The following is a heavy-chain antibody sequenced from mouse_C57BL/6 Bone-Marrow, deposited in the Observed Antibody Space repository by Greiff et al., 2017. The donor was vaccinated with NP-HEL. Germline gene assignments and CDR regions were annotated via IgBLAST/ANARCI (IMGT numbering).Heavy chain of an antibody. CDR2: ISSGGDYI. J-gene: IGHJ1*03. Sequence: EVQGVESGEGLVKPGGSLKLSCAASGFTFSSYAMSWVRQTPEKRLEWVAYISSGGDYIYYADTVKGRFTISRDNARNTLYLQMSSLKSEDTAMYYCTIYYYGSKRYFDVWGTGTTVTVSS. D-gene: IGHD1-1*01. CDR1: GFTFSSYA. CDR3: TIYYYGSKRYFDV. V-gene: IGHV5-9-1*02.